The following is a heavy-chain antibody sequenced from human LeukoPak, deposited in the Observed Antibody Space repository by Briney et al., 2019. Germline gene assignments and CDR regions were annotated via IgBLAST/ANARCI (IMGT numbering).Heavy chain of an antibody. CDR3: ARDYYDSSGPYYYYYMDV. CDR2: IYYSGST. CDR1: GGSISSYY. D-gene: IGHD3-22*01. Sequence: SETLSLTCTVSGGSISSYYWSWIRQPPGKGLEWIGYIYYSGSTNYNPSLKSRVTISVDTSKNQFSLKPSSVTAADTAVYYCARDYYDSSGPYYYYYMDVWGKGTTVTVSS. J-gene: IGHJ6*03. V-gene: IGHV4-59*01.